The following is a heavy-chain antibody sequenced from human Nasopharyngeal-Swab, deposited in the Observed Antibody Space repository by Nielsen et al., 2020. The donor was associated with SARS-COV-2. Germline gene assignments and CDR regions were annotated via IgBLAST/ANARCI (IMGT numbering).Heavy chain of an antibody. CDR1: GFTFSSYS. V-gene: IGHV3-48*01. D-gene: IGHD6-13*01. J-gene: IGHJ4*02. CDR3: AKGSYSSSWSPNRHGFDY. CDR2: ISSSSSAI. Sequence: GESLKISCAASGFTFSSYSMNWVRQAPGKGLEWVSYISSSSSAIYYADSVKGRFTISRDNSKNTLYLQMNSLRAEDTAVYYCAKGSYSSSWSPNRHGFDYWGQGTLVTVSS.